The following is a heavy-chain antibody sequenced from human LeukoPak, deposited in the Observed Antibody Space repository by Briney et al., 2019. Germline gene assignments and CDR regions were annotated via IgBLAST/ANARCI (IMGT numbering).Heavy chain of an antibody. D-gene: IGHD4-17*01. CDR3: ARDTTDDYGDYYFDY. J-gene: IGHJ4*02. CDR1: GFTFDDYG. Sequence: GGSLRLSCAASGFTFDDYGMSWVRQAPGKGLEWVSGFHWNGGSTGYADSVKGRFTISRDNAKNSLYLQMNSLRAEDTAVYYCARDTTDDYGDYYFDYWGQGTLVTVSS. CDR2: FHWNGGST. V-gene: IGHV3-20*04.